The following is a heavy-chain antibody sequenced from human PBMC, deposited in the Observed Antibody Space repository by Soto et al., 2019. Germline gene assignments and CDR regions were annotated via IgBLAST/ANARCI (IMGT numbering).Heavy chain of an antibody. CDR1: GYTFTNYG. CDR2: ISAYNGNT. D-gene: IGHD3-22*01. J-gene: IGHJ4*02. CDR3: ASADYYDSSSYSDY. Sequence: QVQLVQSGAEVKKPGASVKVSCKASGYTFTNYGISWVRQAPGQGLEWMGWISAYNGNTNYAQKLQGRVTMTTDTSTSPAYMELRSLRSDDTAMYYCASADYYDSSSYSDYWGQGTLVTVSS. V-gene: IGHV1-18*01.